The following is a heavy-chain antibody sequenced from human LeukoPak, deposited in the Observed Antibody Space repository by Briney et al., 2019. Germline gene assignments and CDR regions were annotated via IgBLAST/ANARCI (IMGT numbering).Heavy chain of an antibody. V-gene: IGHV5-51*01. CDR2: IYPGDSDT. J-gene: IGHJ1*01. CDR1: GYSFTSYW. D-gene: IGHD3-3*01. CDR3: ARLQLPRGLWSGYQIYAEYFQH. Sequence: PGESLKISCKGSGYSFTSYWIGWVRQMPGKGLEWMGIIYPGDSDTRYSPSFQGQVTISADKSISTAYLQWSSLKASDTAMYYCARLQLPRGLWSGYQIYAEYFQHWGQGTLVTVSS.